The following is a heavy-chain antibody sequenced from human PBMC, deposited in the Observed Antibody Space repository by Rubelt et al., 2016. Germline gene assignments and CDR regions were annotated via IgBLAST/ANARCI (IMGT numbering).Heavy chain of an antibody. CDR2: ISAYNGNT. CDR3: AREQWELHELDT. V-gene: IGHV1-18*01. D-gene: IGHD1-26*01. Sequence: QVQLLQSGAEVKKPGASVKVSCQASGYTFSSYGISWVRQAPGQGLEWMGWISAYNGNTRYGQKGQVRVTLATDTSTGTAYVELRSLTSDDTAVYYCAREQWELHELDTWGQGTLVSVSS. CDR1: GYTFSSYG. J-gene: IGHJ5*02.